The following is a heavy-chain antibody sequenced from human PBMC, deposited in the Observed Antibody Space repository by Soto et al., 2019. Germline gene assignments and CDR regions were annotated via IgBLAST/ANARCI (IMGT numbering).Heavy chain of an antibody. Sequence: QVQLVQSGAEVKKPGASVKVSCKTSGYTFTSYGVIWVRQATGQGLEWVGWISGYNGNTNYAQKLQGRVTMTTDTSTATAYMWLRGLRSDDTAIYYCARGYFDYCGQGTLVTVSS. J-gene: IGHJ4*02. CDR2: ISGYNGNT. CDR1: GYTFTSYG. V-gene: IGHV1-18*04. CDR3: ARGYFDY.